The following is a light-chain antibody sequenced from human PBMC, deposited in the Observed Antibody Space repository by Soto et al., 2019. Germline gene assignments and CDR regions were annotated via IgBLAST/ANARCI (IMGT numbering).Light chain of an antibody. Sequence: DIVMTQSPDSLAVSLGERATINCKSSQSVLYSSNHKNYLAWYQQKPGQPPKLLIYWASTRESGVPDRFNGSGSGTDFTLTISRLQAEDVAVYYCQQYYSTPGTFGQGTKVEIK. J-gene: IGKJ1*01. CDR1: QSVLYSSNHKNY. CDR3: QQYYSTPGT. CDR2: WAS. V-gene: IGKV4-1*01.